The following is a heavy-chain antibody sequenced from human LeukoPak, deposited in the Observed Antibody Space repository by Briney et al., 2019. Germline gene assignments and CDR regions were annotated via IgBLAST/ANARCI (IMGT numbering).Heavy chain of an antibody. CDR1: GFTFSSHA. J-gene: IGHJ4*02. CDR2: IDISGGST. CDR3: ANEVRPNDY. Sequence: GGSLRLSCVASGFTFSSHAMCWVRQAPRKGLEWVASIDISGGSTYYEDSVQGRFTISRDNSKNTLYLEMNSLRVEDTALYYCANEVRPNDYWGQGTLVTVSS. D-gene: IGHD1-1*01. V-gene: IGHV3-23*01.